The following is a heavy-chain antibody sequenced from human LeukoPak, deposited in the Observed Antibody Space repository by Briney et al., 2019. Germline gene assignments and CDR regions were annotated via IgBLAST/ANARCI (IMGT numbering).Heavy chain of an antibody. D-gene: IGHD4-17*01. CDR2: IYYSGIT. V-gene: IGHV4-59*01. CDR1: GGSISSYY. J-gene: IGHJ3*02. Sequence: SETLSLTCTVSGGSISSYYWSWIRQPPGKGLEWLGYIYYSGITNYNPSLKSRVTIPVDTSKNQFSLKLSSVTAADTAVYYCASLSWDGADSTVTTNDAFDIWGQGTMVTVSS. CDR3: ASLSWDGADSTVTTNDAFDI.